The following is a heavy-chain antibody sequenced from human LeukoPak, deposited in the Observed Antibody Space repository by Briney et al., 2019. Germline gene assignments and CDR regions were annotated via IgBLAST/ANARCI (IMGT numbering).Heavy chain of an antibody. D-gene: IGHD3-3*01. J-gene: IGHJ4*02. CDR3: AKDHYWSIDY. Sequence: QSGGSLRLSCAASGFTFSSYAMSWVRHAPGQGLVWVSRIKGDGISTNYADSVKGRFTISRDIAKNTLYLQMNSLRAEDTGVYYCAKDHYWSIDYWGRGTLVTVSS. V-gene: IGHV3-74*01. CDR2: IKGDGIST. CDR1: GFTFSSYA.